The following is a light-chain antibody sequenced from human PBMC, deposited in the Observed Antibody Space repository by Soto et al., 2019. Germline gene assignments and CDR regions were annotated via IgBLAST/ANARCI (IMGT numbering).Light chain of an antibody. CDR2: AAS. CDR3: LQYYNYPRT. V-gene: IGKV1-6*01. J-gene: IGKJ1*01. CDR1: QGIRND. Sequence: AIQMTQSPSSLSASVGDRVTITCRASQGIRNDLDWYQQKPGKGPKLLIYAASSLQSGVPSRFSGSGSGTDFTLTITSLQPEDFATYYCLQYYNYPRTFGQGTKVEIK.